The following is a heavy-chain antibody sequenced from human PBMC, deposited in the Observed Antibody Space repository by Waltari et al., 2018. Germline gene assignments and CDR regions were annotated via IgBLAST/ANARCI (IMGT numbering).Heavy chain of an antibody. CDR1: GFPFSRYD. Sequence: EVQLVESGGGLVQPGGSLRLYCAASGFPFSRYDMSCVRQAPGKGLEWVSSVSGGGGSTYYADSVKGRFTISRDNSKNTLDLQMNSLRAEDTAVYYCARTTETTSGGYYYYYMDVWGKGATVTVSS. D-gene: IGHD4-17*01. V-gene: IGHV3-23*04. CDR3: ARTTETTSGGYYYYYMDV. J-gene: IGHJ6*03. CDR2: VSGGGGST.